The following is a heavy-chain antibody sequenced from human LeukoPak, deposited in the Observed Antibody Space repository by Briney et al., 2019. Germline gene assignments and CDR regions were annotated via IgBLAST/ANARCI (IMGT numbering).Heavy chain of an antibody. CDR3: ARDPIGYCSSTSCSPR. CDR2: IKQDGSEK. V-gene: IGHV3-7*01. CDR1: GFTFSGYW. D-gene: IGHD2-2*01. Sequence: GGSLRLSCAASGFTFSGYWMSWVRQAPGKGLEWVANIKQDGSEKYYVDSVKGRFTISRDNAKNSLYLQMNSLRAEDTAVYYCARDPIGYCSSTSCSPRWGQGTLVTVSS. J-gene: IGHJ4*02.